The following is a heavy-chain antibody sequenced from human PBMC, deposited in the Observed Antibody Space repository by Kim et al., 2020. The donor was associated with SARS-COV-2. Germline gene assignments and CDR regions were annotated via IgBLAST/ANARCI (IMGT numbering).Heavy chain of an antibody. CDR2: INPNSGGT. J-gene: IGHJ4*02. Sequence: ASVKVSCKASGYTFTGYYMHWVRQAPGQGLEWMGWINPNSGGTNYAQKFQGRVTMTRDTSISTAYMELSRLRSDDTAVYYCARDDVVVPPQLGYWGQGTLVTVSS. V-gene: IGHV1-2*02. D-gene: IGHD2-2*01. CDR3: ARDDVVVPPQLGY. CDR1: GYTFTGYY.